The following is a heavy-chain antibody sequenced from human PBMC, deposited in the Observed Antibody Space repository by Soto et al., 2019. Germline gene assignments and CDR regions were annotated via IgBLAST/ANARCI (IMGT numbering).Heavy chain of an antibody. CDR2: IYHSGST. J-gene: IGHJ6*03. D-gene: IGHD1-20*01. CDR3: AGYNWNYYFDP. Sequence: SETLSLTCTVSGGSVRDGSYYWAWLRQPPGKGLEWIGHIYHSGSTIYNPSLKSRVTISIDTSKSQFSLNLNSMTAADTAVYYCAGYNWNYYFDPWGQGTTVTVSS. CDR1: GGSVRDGSYY. V-gene: IGHV4-61*01.